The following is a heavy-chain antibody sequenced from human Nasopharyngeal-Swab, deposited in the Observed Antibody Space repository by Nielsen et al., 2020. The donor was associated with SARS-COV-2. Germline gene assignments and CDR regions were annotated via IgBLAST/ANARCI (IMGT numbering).Heavy chain of an antibody. V-gene: IGHV4-39*01. J-gene: IGHJ3*02. Sequence: WIRQPPGKGLEWIGSICSGGTTYYNASLKSRVTISVDTSKSQFSLKLPSVTAADTAMYHCARQRNHVFDIWGQGTMVTVSS. CDR3: ARQRNHVFDI. CDR2: ICSGGTT.